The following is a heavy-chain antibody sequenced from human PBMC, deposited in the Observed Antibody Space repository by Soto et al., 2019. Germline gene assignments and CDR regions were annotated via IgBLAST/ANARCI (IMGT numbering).Heavy chain of an antibody. V-gene: IGHV4-39*02. J-gene: IGHJ3*02. CDR1: GGSISSSSYY. Sequence: SETLSLTCTVSGGSISSSSYYWGWIRQPPGKGLEWIGSIYYSGSTYYNPSLKSRVNISVDTSKNQFSLKLSSVTAADTAVYYCAKDKIPPRYFDWFDAFDIWGQGTMVTVSS. CDR3: AKDKIPPRYFDWFDAFDI. CDR2: IYYSGST. D-gene: IGHD3-9*01.